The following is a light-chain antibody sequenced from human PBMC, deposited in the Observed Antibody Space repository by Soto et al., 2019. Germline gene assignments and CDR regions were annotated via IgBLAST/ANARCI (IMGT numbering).Light chain of an antibody. CDR3: QQYNSYSIT. CDR2: DAS. Sequence: DIQMTQSPSSLSASVGDRVTITCGASQGISNYLAWYQQKQGKAPKILIYDASSLESGVPSRFRGSGSGTEFTLTISSLKPDDFETYYCQQYNSYSITFGQGTRLEIK. V-gene: IGKV1-16*01. J-gene: IGKJ5*01. CDR1: QGISNY.